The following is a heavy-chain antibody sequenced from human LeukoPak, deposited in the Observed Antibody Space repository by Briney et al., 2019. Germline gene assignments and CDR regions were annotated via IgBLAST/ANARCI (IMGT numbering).Heavy chain of an antibody. CDR2: ISSSSSYI. CDR3: AKVGSGSYDY. J-gene: IGHJ4*02. Sequence: GGSLRLSCAASGFTFSSYSMNWVRQAPGKGLEWVSSISSSSSYIYYADSVKGRFTISRDNAKNSLYLQMNSLRAEDTAVYYCAKVGSGSYDYWGQGTLVTVSS. D-gene: IGHD1-26*01. CDR1: GFTFSSYS. V-gene: IGHV3-21*01.